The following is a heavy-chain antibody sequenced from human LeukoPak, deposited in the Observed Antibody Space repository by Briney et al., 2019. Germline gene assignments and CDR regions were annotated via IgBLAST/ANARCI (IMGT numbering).Heavy chain of an antibody. CDR2: ISYDGRDQ. CDR1: GFSLRGYA. J-gene: IGHJ4*02. Sequence: PGGSLRLSCVASGFSLRGYAMHWVRQAPGKGGLEWVTMISYDGRDQYYADSVKGRFTISRDNSKNTLYLQMNSLRAEDTAVYYCAKVLAYYFDYWGQGTLVTVSS. V-gene: IGHV3-30-3*01. CDR3: AKVLAYYFDY.